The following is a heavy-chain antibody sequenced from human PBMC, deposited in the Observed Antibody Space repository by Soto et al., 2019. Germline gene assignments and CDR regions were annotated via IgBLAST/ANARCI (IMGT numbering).Heavy chain of an antibody. V-gene: IGHV4-59*01. J-gene: IGHJ4*02. CDR1: GGSISSYY. Sequence: PSETLSLTCTVSGGSISSYYWSWIRQPPGKGLEWIGYIYYSGSTNYNPSLKSRVTISVDTSKNQFSLKLSSVTAADTAVYYCARGNLRTDPLWFDYWGQGTLVTVSS. CDR3: ARGNLRTDPLWFDY. D-gene: IGHD5-12*01. CDR2: IYYSGST.